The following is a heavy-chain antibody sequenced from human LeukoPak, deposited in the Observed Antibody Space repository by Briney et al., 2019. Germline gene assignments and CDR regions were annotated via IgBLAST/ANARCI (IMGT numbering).Heavy chain of an antibody. CDR3: ARGRRDFLSGFWFDL. J-gene: IGHJ5*02. CDR2: SNHSGST. CDR1: RVSFSGYY. D-gene: IGHD3-3*01. Sequence: SETLSLSCAVYRVSFSGYYWSWIREPPGHGLEWIGDSNHSGSTNYNPSLMSRVTISLDTSKNHFSLRLSSLTLADKAVYYCARGRRDFLSGFWFDLWGQGTLVTVSS. V-gene: IGHV4-34*01.